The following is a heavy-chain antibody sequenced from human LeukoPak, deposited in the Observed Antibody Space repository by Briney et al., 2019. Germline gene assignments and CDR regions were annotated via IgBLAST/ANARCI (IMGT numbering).Heavy chain of an antibody. D-gene: IGHD1-26*01. V-gene: IGHV3-9*01. J-gene: IGHJ4*02. CDR1: GFTFDDYA. Sequence: PGGSLRLSCAASGFTFDDYAMHWVRQAPGKGLEWVSGISWNSGSIGYADSVKGRFTISRDNSKNTLYLQMSSLTAKDTAVYYCAKDRSIGTYYTFDSWGQGTLVTVSS. CDR2: ISWNSGSI. CDR3: AKDRSIGTYYTFDS.